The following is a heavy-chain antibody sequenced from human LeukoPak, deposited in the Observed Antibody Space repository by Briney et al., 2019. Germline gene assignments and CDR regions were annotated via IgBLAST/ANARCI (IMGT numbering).Heavy chain of an antibody. CDR3: ARRGPAGSSSSGMDV. Sequence: SQTLSLTCAISGDSVSSNSVAWNWIRQSPSRGLEWLGSTYYRSKWYNDYAESVKSRITINPDTSKNQFALQLNSVTPEDTAVYYCARRGPAGSSSSGMDVWGQGTTVTVSS. D-gene: IGHD6-6*01. CDR2: TYYRSKWYN. V-gene: IGHV6-1*01. CDR1: GDSVSSNSVA. J-gene: IGHJ6*02.